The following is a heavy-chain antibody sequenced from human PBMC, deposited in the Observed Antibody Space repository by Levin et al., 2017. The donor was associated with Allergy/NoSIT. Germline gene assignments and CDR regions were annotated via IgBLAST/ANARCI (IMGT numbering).Heavy chain of an antibody. Sequence: PSETLSLTCAVYGGSFSGYYWSWIRQPPGKGLEWIGEINHSGSTNYNPSLKSRVTISVDTSKNQFSLKLSSVTAADTAVYYCARCHPYYDFWSGPLPMWAFDIWGQGTMVTVSS. CDR2: INHSGST. CDR3: ARCHPYYDFWSGPLPMWAFDI. V-gene: IGHV4-34*01. CDR1: GGSFSGYY. D-gene: IGHD3-3*01. J-gene: IGHJ3*02.